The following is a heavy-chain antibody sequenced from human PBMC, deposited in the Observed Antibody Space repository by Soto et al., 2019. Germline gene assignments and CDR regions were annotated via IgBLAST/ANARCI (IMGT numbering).Heavy chain of an antibody. CDR1: GFSFTSSA. CDR2: IVVGSGNT. D-gene: IGHD6-13*01. CDR3: AARVAIAAAGTFIDY. Sequence: SVKVSCKASGFSFTSSAVQWVRQARGQRLEWIGWIVVGSGNTNYAQKFQERVTITRDMSTSTAYMELSSLRSEDTAVYYCAARVAIAAAGTFIDYWGQGTLVTVSS. V-gene: IGHV1-58*01. J-gene: IGHJ4*02.